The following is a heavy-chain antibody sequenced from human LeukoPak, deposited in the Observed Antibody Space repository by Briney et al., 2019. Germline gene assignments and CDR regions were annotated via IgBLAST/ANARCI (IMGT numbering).Heavy chain of an antibody. Sequence: PSETLSLTCTVSGGSISSSSYCWGWLRQPPGKGLEWIVSVDYGGSTYYDPSLKSLITISVDTTKNQFTLIVSSMTTADTAMFYCARILADQNAFDIWGEGTMVTVSS. CDR1: GGSISSSSYC. J-gene: IGHJ3*02. CDR2: VDYGGST. D-gene: IGHD2-8*02. CDR3: ARILADQNAFDI. V-gene: IGHV4-39*01.